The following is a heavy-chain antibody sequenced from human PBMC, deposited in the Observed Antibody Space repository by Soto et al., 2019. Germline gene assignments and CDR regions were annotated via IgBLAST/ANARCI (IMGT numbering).Heavy chain of an antibody. D-gene: IGHD1-20*01. CDR1: EFTFSSYA. Sequence: PGGSLRLSCAASEFTFSSYAISWVRQSQGKGLEWVANIKQDGSEKYYVDSVKGRFTISRDNAKNSLYLQMNSLRAEDTAVYYCARAYKDYYYYYYMDVWGKGTTVTVSS. CDR2: IKQDGSEK. CDR3: ARAYKDYYYYYYMDV. J-gene: IGHJ6*03. V-gene: IGHV3-7*04.